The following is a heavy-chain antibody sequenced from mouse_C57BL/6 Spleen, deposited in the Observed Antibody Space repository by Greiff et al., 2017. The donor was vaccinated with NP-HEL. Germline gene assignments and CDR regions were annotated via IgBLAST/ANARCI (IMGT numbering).Heavy chain of an antibody. CDR1: GYTFTDYN. D-gene: IGHD2-4*01. V-gene: IGHV1-22*01. Sequence: EVQLQQSGPELVKPGASVKMSCKASGYTFTDYNMHWVKQSHGKSLEWIGSINPNNGGTSYKQKFKGKATLTVNKSSSTAYMELRSLTSEDSAVSYCARGDYDYDGPNFDYWGQGTTLTVSA. CDR3: ARGDYDYDGPNFDY. CDR2: INPNNGGT. J-gene: IGHJ2*01.